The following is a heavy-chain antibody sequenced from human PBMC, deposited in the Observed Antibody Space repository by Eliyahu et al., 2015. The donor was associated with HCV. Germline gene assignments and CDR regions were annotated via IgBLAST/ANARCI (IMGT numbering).Heavy chain of an antibody. CDR3: ARDVGFEVVVVPAEDDAFDI. J-gene: IGHJ3*02. CDR2: IIPILGIA. Sequence: QVQLVQSGAEVKKPGSSVKVSCKASGGTFSSYAXSWVRQAPGQGLEWMGGIIPILGIANYAQKFQGRVTITADKSTSTAYMELSSLRSEDTAVYYCARDVGFEVVVVPAEDDAFDIWGQGTMVTVSS. V-gene: IGHV1-69*04. D-gene: IGHD2-2*01. CDR1: GGTFSSYA.